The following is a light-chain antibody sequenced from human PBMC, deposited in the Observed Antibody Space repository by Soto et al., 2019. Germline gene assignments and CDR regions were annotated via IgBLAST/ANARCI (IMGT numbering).Light chain of an antibody. CDR2: GAS. CDR3: HQASSFPLS. CDR1: QSVSSN. J-gene: IGKJ4*01. Sequence: EIVMTQSPATLSVSPGERATLSCRASQSVSSNLAWYQQKPGQAPRLLIYGASTRATGIPARFSGSGSGTEFTLTITNLQPEDFATYYCHQASSFPLSFGGGTKVDIK. V-gene: IGKV3-15*01.